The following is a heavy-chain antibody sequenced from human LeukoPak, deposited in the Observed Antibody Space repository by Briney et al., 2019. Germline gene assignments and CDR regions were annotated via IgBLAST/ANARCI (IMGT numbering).Heavy chain of an antibody. V-gene: IGHV3-66*01. J-gene: IGHJ6*02. Sequence: PGGSLRLSCAASGFTFGSYAMYWVLQAPGKGLEWVSVIYSGGSTYYADSVKGRFTISRDNSKNTLYLQMNSLRAEDTAVYYCARMSARNYYYYGMDVWGQGTTVTVSS. CDR2: IYSGGST. CDR1: GFTFGSYA. CDR3: ARMSARNYYYYGMDV.